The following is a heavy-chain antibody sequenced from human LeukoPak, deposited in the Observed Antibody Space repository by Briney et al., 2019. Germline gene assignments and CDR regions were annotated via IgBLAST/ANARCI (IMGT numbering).Heavy chain of an antibody. CDR3: ARLPGDFQH. CDR2: IYYSGST. Sequence: PSETLSLTCTVSGGSISSYYWSWNRQPPGKGLEWIGYIYYSGSTNYNPSLKSRVTISVDTSKNQFSLKLSSVTAADTAVYYCARLPGDFQHWGQGTLVTVSS. CDR1: GGSISSYY. D-gene: IGHD1-14*01. V-gene: IGHV4-59*08. J-gene: IGHJ1*01.